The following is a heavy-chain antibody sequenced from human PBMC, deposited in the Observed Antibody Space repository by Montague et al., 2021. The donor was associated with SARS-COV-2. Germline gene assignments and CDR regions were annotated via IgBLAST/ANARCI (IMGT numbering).Heavy chain of an antibody. CDR1: GGSVSSYY. D-gene: IGHD3-3*01. CDR2: IYYSGST. CDR3: ARAGGFYDYWSGYSSSAGFFDP. Sequence: SETLSLTCTVYGGSVSSYYWSWIRQSPGKGLRWLGYIYYSGSTDYNPSLKSRVTMSVDTSKNQLSLRLNSVTTADTAVYFCARAGGFYDYWSGYSSSAGFFDPWGQGILVTVSS. J-gene: IGHJ5*02. V-gene: IGHV4-59*02.